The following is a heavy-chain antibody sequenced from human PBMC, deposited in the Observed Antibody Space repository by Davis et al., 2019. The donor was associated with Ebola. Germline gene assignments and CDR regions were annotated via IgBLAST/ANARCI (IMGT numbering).Heavy chain of an antibody. D-gene: IGHD3-22*01. J-gene: IGHJ6*02. Sequence: AASVKVSCKASGYTFTSYHMHWVRQAPGQGLEWMGIINPSDGSTSYAQKFQGRVTMTRDTSTSTVYMELSSLRSDDTAVYFCARGGITMMIVPRDYYYGLDVWGQGTTVTVSS. CDR3: ARGGITMMIVPRDYYYGLDV. V-gene: IGHV1-46*01. CDR1: GYTFTSYH. CDR2: INPSDGST.